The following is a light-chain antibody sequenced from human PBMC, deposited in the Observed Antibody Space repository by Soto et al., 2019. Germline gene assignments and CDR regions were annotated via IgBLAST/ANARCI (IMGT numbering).Light chain of an antibody. Sequence: QAVVTQPASVSGSPGQSITISCTGTNSDIGAYNYVSWYQQHPGKAPKLLIHDVNNRPSGVSDRFSGSKSGNTASLTISGLQAEDETDYYCCSLTISSTWVFGGGTKLTVL. J-gene: IGLJ3*02. CDR3: CSLTISSTWV. V-gene: IGLV2-14*03. CDR1: NSDIGAYNY. CDR2: DVN.